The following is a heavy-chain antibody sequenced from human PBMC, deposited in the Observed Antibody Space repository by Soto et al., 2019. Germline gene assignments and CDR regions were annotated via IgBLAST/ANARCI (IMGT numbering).Heavy chain of an antibody. V-gene: IGHV3-49*03. CDR3: TRGWIFGPLINWFDP. Sequence: EVQLVESGGHMVQPGRSLRLSCTASGFTFGDNAMSWFRQAPGEGREWVDFIRSRAYGGTTEYAASVKGRFTISRDDSKSIAYLQMNSLKTEDTALYYCTRGWIFGPLINWFDPWGQGTLVTVSS. CDR2: IRSRAYGGTT. J-gene: IGHJ5*02. CDR1: GFTFGDNA. D-gene: IGHD3-3*01.